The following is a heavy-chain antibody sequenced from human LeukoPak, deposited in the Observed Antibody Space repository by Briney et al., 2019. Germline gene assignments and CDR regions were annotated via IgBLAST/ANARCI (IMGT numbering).Heavy chain of an antibody. CDR2: INPNSGGT. J-gene: IGHJ5*02. V-gene: IGHV1-2*02. Sequence: GASVKVSCKASGYTFTGYYMHWVRQAPGQGLEWMGWINPNSGGTNYAQKFQGRVTMTRDTSISTAYMELSRLRSDDTVVYYCASVYYDFWSGHNWFDPWGQGTLVTVSS. CDR3: ASVYYDFWSGHNWFDP. D-gene: IGHD3-3*01. CDR1: GYTFTGYY.